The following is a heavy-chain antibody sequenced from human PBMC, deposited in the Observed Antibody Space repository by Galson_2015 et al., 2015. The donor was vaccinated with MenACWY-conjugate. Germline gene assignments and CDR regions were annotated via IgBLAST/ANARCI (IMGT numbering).Heavy chain of an antibody. CDR3: AKSRVAAFYFDS. V-gene: IGHV3-74*01. J-gene: IGHJ4*02. Sequence: SLRLSCAASGFIFNTYWMHWVRQAPGKGLVWVSRINPGGSSTTYADPVKDRFTISRDNAKNTLYLQMNSLRPEDTAVFYCAKSRVAAFYFDSWGQGTLVTVSS. D-gene: IGHD2-15*01. CDR1: GFIFNTYW. CDR2: INPGGSST.